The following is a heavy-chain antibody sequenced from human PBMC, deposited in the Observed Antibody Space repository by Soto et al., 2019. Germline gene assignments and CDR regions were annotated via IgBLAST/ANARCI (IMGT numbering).Heavy chain of an antibody. CDR3: ARPLYTDPYDAFDV. CDR1: GASIKNYY. V-gene: IGHV4-59*08. J-gene: IGHJ3*01. Sequence: QVQLQESGPGLVKPSETLSLTCAVSGASIKNYYWSWIRQPPGKGLEWIGYISYSGGTNYNPSLKSRVTISVDTSKNQFSLKLSSVTAADTAVYYCARPLYTDPYDAFDVWGQGTLVTVS. CDR2: ISYSGGT.